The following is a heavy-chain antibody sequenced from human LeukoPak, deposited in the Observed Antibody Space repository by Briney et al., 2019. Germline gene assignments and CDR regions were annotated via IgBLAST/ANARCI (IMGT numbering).Heavy chain of an antibody. CDR2: IYYSGST. Sequence: PSETLSLTCTVSGGSISSYYWSWIRQPPGKGLEWIGYIYYSGSTNYNPSLKSRVTISVDTSKNQFSLKLSSVTAADTAVYYCARVLNIVVVVAAMWSWFDPWGQGTLVTVSS. CDR3: ARVLNIVVVVAAMWSWFDP. CDR1: GGSISSYY. D-gene: IGHD2-15*01. V-gene: IGHV4-59*08. J-gene: IGHJ5*02.